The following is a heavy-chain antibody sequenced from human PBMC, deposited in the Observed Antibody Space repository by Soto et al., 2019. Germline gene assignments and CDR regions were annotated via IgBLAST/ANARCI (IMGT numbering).Heavy chain of an antibody. CDR3: ARDLGPGGITRTTSRYYYNGMYI. J-gene: IGHJ6*02. CDR1: GFTFSSYA. V-gene: IGHV3-30*04. CDR2: ISYDGTNK. Sequence: SGGSLRLSCADSGFTFSSYAMHWVRQAPGKGLEWVAVISYDGTNKYYADSVTGIFTISRDNSKNTVYLQMNSLRAEDTAVYYCARDLGPGGITRTTSRYYYNGMYIWGQGXTFTVSS. D-gene: IGHD1-7*01.